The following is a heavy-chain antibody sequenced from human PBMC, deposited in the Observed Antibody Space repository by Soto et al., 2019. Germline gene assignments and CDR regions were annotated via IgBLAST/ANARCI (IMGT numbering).Heavy chain of an antibody. CDR3: AKDIRRWENAFDY. V-gene: IGHV3-9*01. Sequence: GGSLRLSCAASGFTFDDYAMHWVRQAPGKGLEWVSGINWNSGSTGYADSVKGRFSISRDNAKNSLYLQMNSLIAEDTALYYCAKDIRRWENAFDYWGQGTLVTVSS. D-gene: IGHD1-26*01. J-gene: IGHJ4*02. CDR1: GFTFDDYA. CDR2: INWNSGST.